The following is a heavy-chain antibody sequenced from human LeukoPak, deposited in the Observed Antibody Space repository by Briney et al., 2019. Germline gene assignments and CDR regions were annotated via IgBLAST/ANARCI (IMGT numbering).Heavy chain of an antibody. J-gene: IGHJ4*02. Sequence: ASVKVSCKASGYTFTGYYMHWVRQAPGQGLEWMGWINPNSGGTNYAQKFQGRVTMTRDTSISTAYMELSKLRSDDTAVYYCARVNDYGDYGGYWGQGTLVTVSS. D-gene: IGHD4-17*01. CDR1: GYTFTGYY. V-gene: IGHV1-2*02. CDR3: ARVNDYGDYGGY. CDR2: INPNSGGT.